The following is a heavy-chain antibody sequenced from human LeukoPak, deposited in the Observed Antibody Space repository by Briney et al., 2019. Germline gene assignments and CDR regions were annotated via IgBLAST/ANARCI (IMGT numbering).Heavy chain of an antibody. CDR2: FYRGGDT. V-gene: IGHV3-53*01. CDR3: AKFGSYGGH. D-gene: IGHD5-18*01. CDR1: GFIVSDNY. J-gene: IGHJ4*02. Sequence: GGSLRLSCAASGFIVSDNYMSWVRQAPGKGLEWVSIFYRGGDTYYADSVRGRFTISRDNLRNTLYLQMNSLRAEDTAVYYCAKFGSYGGHWGQGTLVTVSS.